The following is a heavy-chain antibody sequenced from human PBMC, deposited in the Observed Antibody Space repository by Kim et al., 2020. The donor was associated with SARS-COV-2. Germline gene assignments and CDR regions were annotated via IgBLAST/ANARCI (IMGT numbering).Heavy chain of an antibody. Sequence: GGSLRLSCAASEFTFSSSAMSWVRQAPGKGLEWVSTINDRGDSTYYADSMQGRFTISRDNSRNTLYLQMHSLRAEDTAVYFCAKSHSIVVVASGRSNWFAPWGRGTLVTVSS. CDR1: EFTFSSSA. V-gene: IGHV3-23*01. D-gene: IGHD2-2*01. CDR2: INDRGDST. CDR3: AKSHSIVVVASGRSNWFAP. J-gene: IGHJ5*02.